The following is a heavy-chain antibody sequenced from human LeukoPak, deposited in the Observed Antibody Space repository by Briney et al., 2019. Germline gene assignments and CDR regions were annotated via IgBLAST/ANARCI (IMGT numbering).Heavy chain of an antibody. CDR3: ARGEGPNYFDY. CDR1: GGTFSSYD. Sequence: ASVTVSCKASGGTFSSYDINWVRQATGQGLEWMGWMNPNSGNTGYAQKFQGRVTMTRNTSISTAYMELSSLRSEDTAVYYCARGEGPNYFDYWGQGTLVTVSS. CDR2: MNPNSGNT. J-gene: IGHJ4*02. V-gene: IGHV1-8*02.